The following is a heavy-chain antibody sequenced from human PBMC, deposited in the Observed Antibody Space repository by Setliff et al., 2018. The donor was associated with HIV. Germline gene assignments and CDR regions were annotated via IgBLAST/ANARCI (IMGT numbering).Heavy chain of an antibody. CDR1: GGTFSNYGFKYG. CDR3: ATELFILVAGHTPTFDY. D-gene: IGHD6-19*01. V-gene: IGHV1-69*13. Sequence: SVKVSCKASGGTFSNYGFKYGISWVRQAPGQGLEWMGGIIPIFGSTKYAEKFRDRVTITADEPSYTAEMELSSLTSEDTAVYYCATELFILVAGHTPTFDYWGQGTLVTVSS. CDR2: IIPIFGST. J-gene: IGHJ4*02.